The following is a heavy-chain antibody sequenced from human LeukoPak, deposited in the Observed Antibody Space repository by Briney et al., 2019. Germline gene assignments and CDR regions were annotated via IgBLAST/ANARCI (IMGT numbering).Heavy chain of an antibody. CDR3: ARDLSVGAKPDLGFDY. CDR1: GFTFSSYA. J-gene: IGHJ4*02. V-gene: IGHV3-30*04. Sequence: GRSLRLSCAASGFTFSSYAMHWVRQAPGKGLEWVAFIRYDGSNKYYADSVKGRFTISRDNSKNTLYLQMNSLRAEDTAVYYCARDLSVGAKPDLGFDYWGQGTLVTVSS. CDR2: IRYDGSNK. D-gene: IGHD1-26*01.